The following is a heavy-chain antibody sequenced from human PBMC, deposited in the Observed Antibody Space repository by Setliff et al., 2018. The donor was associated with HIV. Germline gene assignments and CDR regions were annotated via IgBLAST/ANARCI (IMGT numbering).Heavy chain of an antibody. Sequence: ASVKVSCKASGYSFLNSNSPDINWVRQAPGQGLEWMGWMNPNNGDTGSAQTLRGRVTMTRDTSTNTAYLQLSSLSPDDTAVYYCARISELAKRISVFGVLASAGGAMDVWGQGTPVTV. V-gene: IGHV1-8*01. CDR3: ARISELAKRISVFGVLASAGGAMDV. J-gene: IGHJ6*02. CDR2: MNPNNGDT. D-gene: IGHD3-3*01. CDR1: GYSFLNSN.